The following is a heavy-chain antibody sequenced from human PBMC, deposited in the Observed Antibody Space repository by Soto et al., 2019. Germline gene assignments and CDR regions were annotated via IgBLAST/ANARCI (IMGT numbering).Heavy chain of an antibody. D-gene: IGHD3-22*01. J-gene: IGHJ1*01. Sequence: ASVKVSCKASGYTFTHYHVYWVRQAPGRGLEWLGMINPSGGSTTYAQNLQGRVTMTRDTSTNTVYMELSSLRSEDTAVYYCAREAINSSGYSRYFQHWGQGTLVTVSS. CDR1: GYTFTHYH. CDR3: AREAINSSGYSRYFQH. V-gene: IGHV1-46*01. CDR2: INPSGGST.